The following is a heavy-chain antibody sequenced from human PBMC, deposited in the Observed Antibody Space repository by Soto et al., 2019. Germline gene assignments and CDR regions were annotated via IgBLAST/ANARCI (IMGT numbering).Heavy chain of an antibody. D-gene: IGHD2-21*01. J-gene: IGHJ5*01. V-gene: IGHV4-39*01. CDR1: GVSIHNSHSF. CDR2: VYHNGGA. CDR3: GRVVEGATRHTDPDS. Sequence: SETLSLTCTVSGVSIHNSHSFWAWIRQPPGKGLQFIASVYHNGGAHYNSSLKSRVTISVDTANNQVSLRMRSLTAADTAFYYCGRVVEGATRHTDPDSWGQGVLVT.